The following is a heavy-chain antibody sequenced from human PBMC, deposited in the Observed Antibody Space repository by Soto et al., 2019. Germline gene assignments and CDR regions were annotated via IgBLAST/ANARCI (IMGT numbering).Heavy chain of an antibody. D-gene: IGHD2-15*01. V-gene: IGHV1-69*13. Sequence: SVKVSCKASGGTFSSYAISWVRQAPGQGLEWMGGIIPIFGTANYAQKFQGRVTITADESTSTAYMELSSLRSEDTAVYYCATRACSGGSCYTPAYFDYWGQGTLVTVSS. J-gene: IGHJ4*02. CDR2: IIPIFGTA. CDR3: ATRACSGGSCYTPAYFDY. CDR1: GGTFSSYA.